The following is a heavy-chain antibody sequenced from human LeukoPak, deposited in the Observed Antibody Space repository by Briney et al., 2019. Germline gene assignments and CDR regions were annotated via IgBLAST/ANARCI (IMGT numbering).Heavy chain of an antibody. Sequence: SETLSLTCTVSGGSLSSYYWSWIRQPPGKGLEWIGYIYYSGSTNYNPSLKSRVTISVDTSKNQFSLKLSSVTAADTAVYYCGRFGELGLWAFDIWGQGTMVTVSS. CDR3: GRFGELGLWAFDI. CDR1: GGSLSSYY. J-gene: IGHJ3*02. CDR2: IYYSGST. D-gene: IGHD3-10*01. V-gene: IGHV4-59*01.